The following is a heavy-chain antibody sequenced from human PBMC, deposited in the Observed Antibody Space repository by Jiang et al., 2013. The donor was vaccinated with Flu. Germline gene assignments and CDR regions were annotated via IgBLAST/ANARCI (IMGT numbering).Heavy chain of an antibody. D-gene: IGHD3-22*01. J-gene: IGHJ6*02. V-gene: IGHV4-59*01. CDR2: VYFTGTT. CDR1: GGSIRSYC. CDR3: ARGGQGDNFDTSGPRDFFYYGMDV. Sequence: TISGGSIRSYCWTWIRQSPGKGLEWIGFVYFTGTTNYNPSLKSRVTISLEASKSQFSLMLSSVTAADTAVYYCARGGQGDNFDTSGPRDFFYYGMDVWGQGTPVSVSS.